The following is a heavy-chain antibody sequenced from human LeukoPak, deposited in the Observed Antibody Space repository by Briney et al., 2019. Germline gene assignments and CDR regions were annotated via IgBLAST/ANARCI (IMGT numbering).Heavy chain of an antibody. D-gene: IGHD3-10*01. CDR2: MNQHGSEK. V-gene: IGHV3-7*01. CDR1: GFTFSRYW. Sequence: GGSLRLSCAASGFTFSRYWMSWVRQAPGKGLEWVANMNQHGSEKYYVDSVKGRFTISRDNAKNSLYLQMNSLRTEDTAVYYCARDKEEMVRAPCAFDIWGQGTRVTVSS. J-gene: IGHJ3*02. CDR3: ARDKEEMVRAPCAFDI.